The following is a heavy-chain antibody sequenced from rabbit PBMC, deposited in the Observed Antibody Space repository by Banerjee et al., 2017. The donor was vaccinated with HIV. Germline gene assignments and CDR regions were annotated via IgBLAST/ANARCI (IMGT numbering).Heavy chain of an antibody. CDR2: IYAGSSGNT. CDR1: GFTLSSYW. J-gene: IGHJ6*01. CDR3: ARDPTGTSL. V-gene: IGHV1S40*01. Sequence: QSLEESGGDLVKPGASLTLTCTASGFTLSSYWMCWVRQAPGKGLEWIACIYAGSSGNTDYANWAKGRFTISKTSSTTVTLQMTSLTAADTATYFCARDPTGTSLWGPGTLVTVS. D-gene: IGHD4-2*01.